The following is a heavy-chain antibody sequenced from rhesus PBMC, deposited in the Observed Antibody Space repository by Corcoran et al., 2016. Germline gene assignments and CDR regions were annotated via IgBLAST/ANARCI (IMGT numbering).Heavy chain of an antibody. J-gene: IGHJ4*01. Sequence: QLQLQESGPGLVKPSETLSVTCAVSGGSISSSYWSWIRQAPGKGLEWIGYIYGSGSSTNANPSLNSRGTLSVDTSQNQLALKLSSVTAADTAVYYCASSAQQRLVSFDYWGQGVLVTVSS. CDR1: GGSISSSY. CDR3: ASSAQQRLVSFDY. D-gene: IGHD6S26*01. CDR2: IYGSGSST. V-gene: IGHV4-169*02.